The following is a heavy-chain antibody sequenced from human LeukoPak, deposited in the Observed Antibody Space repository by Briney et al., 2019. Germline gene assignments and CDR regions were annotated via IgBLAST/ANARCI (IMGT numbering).Heavy chain of an antibody. Sequence: GGSLRLSCAASGFTVSGNYMTWVRQAPGKGLEWVSVIYSGGNTYYVDSVKGRFTISRDNSKNTLYLQMNSLRAEDTAVYYCGRQMTTVITGVYYYYGMDVWGQGTTVTVSS. CDR3: GRQMTTVITGVYYYYGMDV. CDR1: GFTVSGNY. CDR2: IYSGGNT. J-gene: IGHJ6*02. D-gene: IGHD3-16*01. V-gene: IGHV3-66*04.